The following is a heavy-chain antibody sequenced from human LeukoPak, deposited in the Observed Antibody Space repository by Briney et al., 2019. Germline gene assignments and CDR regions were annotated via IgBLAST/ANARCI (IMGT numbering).Heavy chain of an antibody. V-gene: IGHV3-21*01. D-gene: IGHD6-13*01. CDR2: ISSSSSYI. CDR1: GFTFSSYS. CDR3: ARDQRLRYSSSWPFDY. Sequence: GGSLRLSCAASGFTFSSYSMNWVRQAPGKGLEWVSSISSSSSYIYYADSVKGRFTISRDNAKNSLYLQMNSLRAEDTAVYYCARDQRLRYSSSWPFDYWGQGTLVTVSS. J-gene: IGHJ4*02.